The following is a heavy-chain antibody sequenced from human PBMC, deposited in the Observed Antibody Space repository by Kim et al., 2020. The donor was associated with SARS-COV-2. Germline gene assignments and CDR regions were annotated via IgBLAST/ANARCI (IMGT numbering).Heavy chain of an antibody. D-gene: IGHD2-15*01. CDR2: IIPIFGTA. CDR3: ARFTPLVAATPWDWFDP. J-gene: IGHJ5*02. V-gene: IGHV1-69*13. CDR1: GGTFSSYA. Sequence: SVKVSCKASGGTFSSYAISWVRQAPGQGLEWMGGIIPIFGTANYAQKFQGRVTITADESTSTAYMELSSLRSEDTAVYYCARFTPLVAATPWDWFDPWGLRTLVTVSS.